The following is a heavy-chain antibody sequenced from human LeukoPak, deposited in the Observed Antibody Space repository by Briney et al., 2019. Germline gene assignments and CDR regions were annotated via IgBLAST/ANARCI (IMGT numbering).Heavy chain of an antibody. V-gene: IGHV3-33*01. D-gene: IGHD5-18*01. CDR1: GFTFSSYG. J-gene: IGHJ3*01. CDR3: ARGLVDTAMVTPYVGAFDV. CDR2: IWYDESNK. Sequence: GGSLRLSCAASGFTFSSYGMHWVRQAPGKGLEWVAVIWYDESNKYYADSVKGRFTISRDNSKNTLYLQMNSLRAEDTDVYYCARGLVDTAMVTPYVGAFDVWGQGTMVTVSS.